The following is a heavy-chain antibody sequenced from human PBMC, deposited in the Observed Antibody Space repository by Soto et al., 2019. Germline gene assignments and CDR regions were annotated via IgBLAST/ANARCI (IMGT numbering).Heavy chain of an antibody. V-gene: IGHV1-3*01. CDR1: GYTFTSYA. D-gene: IGHD6-13*01. CDR3: ARGLPWNHESSSWKQFDY. Sequence: QVQLVQSGAEVKKPGASVKVSCKASGYTFTSYAMHWVRQAPGQRLEWMGWINAGNGNTKYSQKFQGRVTITRDTSASTAYMELSSLRSEDTAVYYCARGLPWNHESSSWKQFDYWGQGTLVTVSS. CDR2: INAGNGNT. J-gene: IGHJ4*02.